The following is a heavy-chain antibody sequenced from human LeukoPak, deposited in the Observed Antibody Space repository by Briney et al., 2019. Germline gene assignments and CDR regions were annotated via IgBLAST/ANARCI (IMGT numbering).Heavy chain of an antibody. V-gene: IGHV4-34*01. D-gene: IGHD2-8*01. J-gene: IGHJ4*02. Sequence: SETLSLTCTVSGGSISSYYWSWIRQPPGKGLEWIGEINHSGSTNYNPSLKSRVTISVDTSKNQFSLKLSSVTAADTAVYYCAGVLGYWGQGTLVTVSS. CDR1: GGSISSYY. CDR2: INHSGST. CDR3: AGVLGY.